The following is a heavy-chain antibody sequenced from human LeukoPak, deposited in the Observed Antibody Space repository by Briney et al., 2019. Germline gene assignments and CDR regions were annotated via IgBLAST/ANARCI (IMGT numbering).Heavy chain of an antibody. CDR3: ARVSFYGSGSMFVDY. D-gene: IGHD3-10*01. CDR1: GVSTTNNH. V-gene: IGHV4-59*01. J-gene: IGHJ4*02. Sequence: SETLSLTCSVSGVSTTNNHWSWIPQPPEEGLEWIGYMYNTATTNYNPYLKCRNSMSLDTTKTQYSLKLSSVTAADTAVYYCARVSFYGSGSMFVDYWGPGTLVTVSS. CDR2: MYNTATT.